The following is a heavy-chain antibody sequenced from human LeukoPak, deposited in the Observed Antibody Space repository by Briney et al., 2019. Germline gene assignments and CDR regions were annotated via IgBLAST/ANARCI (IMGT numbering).Heavy chain of an antibody. V-gene: IGHV4-34*01. CDR3: ARASGYSNRYSDY. Sequence: SSETLSLTCTVYGGSFSGYYWSWIRQPPGKGLEWIGEINHSGSTNYNPSLKSRVTMSVDESKNQFSLKLSSVTAADTAVYYCARASGYSNRYSDYWGQGTLVTVSS. CDR1: GGSFSGYY. J-gene: IGHJ4*02. CDR2: INHSGST. D-gene: IGHD6-13*01.